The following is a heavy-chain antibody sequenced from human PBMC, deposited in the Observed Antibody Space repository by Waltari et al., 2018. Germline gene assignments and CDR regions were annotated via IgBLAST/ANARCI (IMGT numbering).Heavy chain of an antibody. J-gene: IGHJ4*02. CDR3: ARDLYDFWSGLRQHETGD. D-gene: IGHD3-3*01. CDR2: IYSGGST. CDR1: GFTVSSNY. V-gene: IGHV3-53*01. Sequence: EVQLVESGGGLIQPGGSLRLSCAASGFTVSSNYMSWVRQAPGKGLEWVSVIYSGGSTYYADSVKGRFTISRDNSKNTLYLQMNSLRAEDTAVYYCARDLYDFWSGLRQHETGDWGQGTLVTVSS.